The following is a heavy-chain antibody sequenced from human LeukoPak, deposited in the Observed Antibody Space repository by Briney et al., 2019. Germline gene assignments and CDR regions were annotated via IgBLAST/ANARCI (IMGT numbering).Heavy chain of an antibody. CDR3: ARGVNSGYFDY. D-gene: IGHD1-26*01. CDR2: IYYSGST. Sequence: NPSETLSLTCTASGGSISSYYWTWIRQPPGKGLEWIGYIYYSGSTNYNPSLKSRVTISVDTSKNQFSLKLTSVTAADTAVYYCARGVNSGYFDYCGQGTLVTVSS. J-gene: IGHJ4*02. V-gene: IGHV4-59*01. CDR1: GGSISSYY.